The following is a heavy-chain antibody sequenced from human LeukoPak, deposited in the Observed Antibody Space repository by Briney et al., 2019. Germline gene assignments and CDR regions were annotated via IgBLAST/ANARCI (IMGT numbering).Heavy chain of an antibody. Sequence: GASVKVSCKASGYTFTSYGISWVRQAPGQGLEWMGWISAYNGNTNYAQKLQGRVTMTTDTSTSTAYMELRSLRSDDTAVYYCARDSDEYQLLPSWIQSPWSQGTLVTVSS. D-gene: IGHD2-2*01. CDR3: ARDSDEYQLLPSWIQSP. J-gene: IGHJ5*02. CDR2: ISAYNGNT. CDR1: GYTFTSYG. V-gene: IGHV1-18*01.